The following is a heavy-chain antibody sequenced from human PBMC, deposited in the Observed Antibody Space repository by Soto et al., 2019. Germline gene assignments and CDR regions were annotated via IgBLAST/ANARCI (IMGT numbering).Heavy chain of an antibody. CDR1: GFTFSSYS. V-gene: IGHV3-48*02. CDR3: ARDSPYSSSWYDLNWFDP. CDR2: ISSSSSTI. Sequence: GGSLRLSCAASGFTFSSYSMNWVRQAPGKGLEWVSYISSSSSTIYYADSVKGRFTISRDNAKNSLYLQMNSPRDEDTAVYYCARDSPYSSSWYDLNWFDPWGQGTLVTVS. D-gene: IGHD6-13*01. J-gene: IGHJ5*02.